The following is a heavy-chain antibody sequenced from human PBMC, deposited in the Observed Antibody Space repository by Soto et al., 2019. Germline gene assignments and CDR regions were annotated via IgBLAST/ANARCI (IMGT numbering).Heavy chain of an antibody. D-gene: IGHD3-22*01. CDR2: INHSGST. V-gene: IGHV4-34*01. CDR1: GGSGGSFSGYY. J-gene: IGHJ6*02. Sequence: SEALSLTCAVYGGSGGSFSGYYWSWIRQPPGKGLEWIGEINHSGSTNYNPPLKSRVTISVDTSKNQFSLKLSSVTAADTAVYYCARHNYDSSGSYRYYYGMDVWGQGTTVTVSS. CDR3: ARHNYDSSGSYRYYYGMDV.